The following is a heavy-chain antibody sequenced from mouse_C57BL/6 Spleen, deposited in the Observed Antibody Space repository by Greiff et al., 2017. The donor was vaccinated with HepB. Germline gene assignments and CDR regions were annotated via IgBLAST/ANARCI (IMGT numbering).Heavy chain of an antibody. CDR3: AREVDYPNYGDY. J-gene: IGHJ2*01. D-gene: IGHD1-1*01. CDR1: GYTFTSYW. V-gene: IGHV1-50*01. Sequence: VQLQQSGAELVKPGASVKLSCKASGYTFTSYWMQWVKQRPGQGLEWIGEIDPSDSYTNYNQKFKGKATLTVDTSSSTAYMQLSSLTSEDSAVYYCAREVDYPNYGDYWGQGTTLTVSS. CDR2: IDPSDSYT.